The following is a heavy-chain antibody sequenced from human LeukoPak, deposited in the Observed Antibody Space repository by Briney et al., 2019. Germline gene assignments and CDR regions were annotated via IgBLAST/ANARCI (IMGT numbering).Heavy chain of an antibody. V-gene: IGHV3-9*01. D-gene: IGHD3-9*01. Sequence: GGSLRLSCAASGFTFGDYAMRWVRLSPGKGLEWVSRIDWSSRSTFYADSVRGRFTISRDNAKNSLYLQMNSLRPEDTALYYCARDRRTLTGYSAQDYWGQGTLVTVSS. CDR1: GFTFGDYA. CDR2: IDWSSRST. J-gene: IGHJ4*02. CDR3: ARDRRTLTGYSAQDY.